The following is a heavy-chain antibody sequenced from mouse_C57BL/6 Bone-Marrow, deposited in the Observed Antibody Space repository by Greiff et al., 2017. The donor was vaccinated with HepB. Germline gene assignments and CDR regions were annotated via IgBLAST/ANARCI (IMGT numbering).Heavy chain of an antibody. V-gene: IGHV5-12*01. D-gene: IGHD2-5*01. CDR3: ARLYYSNYVGYYAMDY. CDR1: GFTFSDYY. J-gene: IGHJ4*01. Sequence: EVKVVESGGGLVQPGGSLKLSCAASGFTFSDYYMYWVRQTPEKRLEWVAYISNGGGSTYYPDTVKGRFTISRDNAKNTLYLQMSRLKSEDTAMYYCARLYYSNYVGYYAMDYWGQGTSVTVSS. CDR2: ISNGGGST.